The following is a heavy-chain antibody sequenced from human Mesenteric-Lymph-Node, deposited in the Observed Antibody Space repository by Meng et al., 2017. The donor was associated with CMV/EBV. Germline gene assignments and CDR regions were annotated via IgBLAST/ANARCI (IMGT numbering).Heavy chain of an antibody. J-gene: IGHJ3*02. Sequence: SVKVSCKDSAGTFGRYAISWVRQAPGQGLEWMGGIIPIFGTANYAQKFQGRVTITTDESTSTAYMELSSLRSEDTAVYYCARGCSSTSCYPLTPAFDIWGQGTMVTVSS. D-gene: IGHD2-2*01. CDR3: ARGCSSTSCYPLTPAFDI. V-gene: IGHV1-69*05. CDR2: IIPIFGTA. CDR1: AGTFGRYA.